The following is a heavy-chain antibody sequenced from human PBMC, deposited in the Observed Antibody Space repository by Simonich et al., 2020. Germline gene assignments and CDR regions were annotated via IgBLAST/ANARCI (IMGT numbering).Heavy chain of an antibody. J-gene: IGHJ4*02. V-gene: IGHV3-48*03. CDR3: ARHYYGDYYFDY. D-gene: IGHD4-17*01. CDR2: ISSSSSTI. Sequence: EVQLVESGGGLVQPGGSLRLSCAASGFTFRSYEMNWVRQAPGKGREWVSYISSSSSTIYYADSGKGRVTISRDNAKNSRYLQMNSLRAEDTAVYYCARHYYGDYYFDYWGQGTLVTVSS. CDR1: GFTFRSYE.